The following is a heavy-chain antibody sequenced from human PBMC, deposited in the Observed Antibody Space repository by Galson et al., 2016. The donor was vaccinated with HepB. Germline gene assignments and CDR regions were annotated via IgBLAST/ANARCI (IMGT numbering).Heavy chain of an antibody. CDR3: ARVRDSSGWYQIRYFDL. CDR1: DYTLTSYG. D-gene: IGHD6-19*01. J-gene: IGHJ2*01. CDR2: ISAYNDKT. V-gene: IGHV1-18*01. Sequence: SVKVSCKASDYTLTSYGITWVRQAPGQGLEWMGWISAYNDKTNYAQKLKGRVTMTTDTSTNTAYMELRSLRSDDTAVYYCARVRDSSGWYQIRYFDLWGRGTLFTVSS.